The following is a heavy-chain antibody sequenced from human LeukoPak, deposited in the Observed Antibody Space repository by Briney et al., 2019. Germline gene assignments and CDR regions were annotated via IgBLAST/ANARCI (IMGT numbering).Heavy chain of an antibody. CDR1: GGSISSYY. CDR2: IYTSGST. CDR3: ATTFWSGPTRFDP. Sequence: SETLPLTCTVSGGSISSYYWSWIPQPAGKGLEWIGRIYTSGSTNYNPSLKSRVTMSVDTSKNQFSLKLSSVTAADTAVYYCATTFWSGPTRFDPWSQGTLVTVSS. V-gene: IGHV4-4*07. J-gene: IGHJ5*02. D-gene: IGHD3-3*01.